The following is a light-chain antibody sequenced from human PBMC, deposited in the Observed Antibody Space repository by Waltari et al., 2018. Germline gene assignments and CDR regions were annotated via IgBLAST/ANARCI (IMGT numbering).Light chain of an antibody. J-gene: IGKJ1*01. V-gene: IGKV1-27*01. CDR3: QKYNNSPWT. CDR2: AAS. CDR1: HDITNY. Sequence: DIQMTQSPSSLSASIGDRVTITCRASHDITNYLAWFQQKPGKVPMLLIYAASTLESGVPSRFSGSGSGTLFTLTINGLQPEDVATYYCQKYNNSPWTFGPGTRVDIK.